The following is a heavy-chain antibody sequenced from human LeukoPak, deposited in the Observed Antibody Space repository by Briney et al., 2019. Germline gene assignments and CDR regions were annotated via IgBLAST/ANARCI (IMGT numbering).Heavy chain of an antibody. Sequence: PSETLSLTCTVSGGSISSYYWCWIRQPPGKGLEWIGYIYYSGSTNYNPSLKSRVTISVDTSKNQFSLKLSSVTAADTAVYYCARAPGNYYYYYGMDVWGQGTTVTVSS. J-gene: IGHJ6*02. CDR3: ARAPGNYYYYYGMDV. CDR1: GGSISSYY. CDR2: IYYSGST. V-gene: IGHV4-59*01.